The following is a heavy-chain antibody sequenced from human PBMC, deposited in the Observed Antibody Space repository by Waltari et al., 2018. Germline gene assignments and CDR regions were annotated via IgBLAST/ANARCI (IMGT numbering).Heavy chain of an antibody. CDR1: GFTFSSYG. J-gene: IGHJ4*02. CDR3: AKDHVDYDYRGTDY. V-gene: IGHV3-30*02. Sequence: QVQLVESGGGVVQPGGSLRLSCAASGFTFSSYGMHWVRRAPGKGLEWVAFIRYDGSNKYYADSVKGPFTISRDNSKKPLYLPRNSLRAEYTAVYYCAKDHVDYDYRGTDYWGQATLVTVSS. D-gene: IGHD3-22*01. CDR2: IRYDGSNK.